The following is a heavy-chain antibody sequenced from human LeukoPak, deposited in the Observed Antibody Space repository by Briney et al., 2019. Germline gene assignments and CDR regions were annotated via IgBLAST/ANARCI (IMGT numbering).Heavy chain of an antibody. V-gene: IGHV3-30*04. CDR2: ISYDGRNK. Sequence: GGSLGLSCAASGFTFSSYAMHWVRLPPGKGLEWVAVISYDGRNKYFADSVKGRFTISRDNSKNTLYLQMNSLRAEDTAVYCCARGHYDFWSGSPRAFDYWGQGTLVTVSS. D-gene: IGHD3-3*01. CDR1: GFTFSSYA. CDR3: ARGHYDFWSGSPRAFDY. J-gene: IGHJ4*02.